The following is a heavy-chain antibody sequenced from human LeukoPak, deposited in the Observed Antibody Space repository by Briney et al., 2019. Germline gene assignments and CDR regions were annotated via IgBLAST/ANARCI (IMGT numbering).Heavy chain of an antibody. CDR2: INHSGST. CDR1: GGSLSSSSYY. J-gene: IGHJ4*02. D-gene: IGHD3-22*01. V-gene: IGHV4-39*07. Sequence: PSETLSLTCTVSGGSLSSSSYYWGWIRQPPGKGLEWIGEINHSGSTNYNPSLKSRVTISVDTSKNQFSLKLSSATAADTAVYYCARCRSGYPQRRYFDYWGQGTLVTVSS. CDR3: ARCRSGYPQRRYFDY.